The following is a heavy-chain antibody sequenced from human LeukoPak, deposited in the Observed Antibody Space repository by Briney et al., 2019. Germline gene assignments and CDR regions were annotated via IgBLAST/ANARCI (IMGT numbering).Heavy chain of an antibody. J-gene: IGHJ4*02. Sequence: GGSLRLSCAASGFTFSDYAMTWIRQAPGKGLEWVSTIGGSGISTYFADSVKGRFTISRDNSRNTLFLQMNSLRAEDTALFYCAKGDNNILTGYYNSFDSWGQGTLVTVSS. V-gene: IGHV3-23*01. D-gene: IGHD3-9*01. CDR1: GFTFSDYA. CDR3: AKGDNNILTGYYNSFDS. CDR2: IGGSGIST.